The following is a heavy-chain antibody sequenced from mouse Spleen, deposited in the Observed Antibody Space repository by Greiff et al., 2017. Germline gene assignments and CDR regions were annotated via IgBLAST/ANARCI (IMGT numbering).Heavy chain of an antibody. D-gene: IGHD2-12*01. J-gene: IGHJ1*01. CDR2: IYPGNSDT. CDR3: TRKDYSYPYWYFDV. V-gene: IGHV1-5*01. CDR1: GYTFTSYW. Sequence: EVQLQQSGTVLARPGASVKMSCKTSGYTFTSYWMHWVKQRPGQGLEWIGAIYPGNSDTSYNQKFKGKAKLTAVTSASTAYMELSSLTNEDSAVYYCTRKDYSYPYWYFDVWGAGTTVTVSS.